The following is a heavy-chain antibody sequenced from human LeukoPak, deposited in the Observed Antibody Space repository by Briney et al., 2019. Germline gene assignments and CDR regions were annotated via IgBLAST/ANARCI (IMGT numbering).Heavy chain of an antibody. V-gene: IGHV3-30*18. Sequence: GGSLRLSCAASGFTFSSYGMHWVRQAPGKGLEWVAVISYDGSNKYYADSVKGRFTISRDNSKNTLYLQMNSLRAGDTAVYYCAKDDRVLYYFDYWGQGTLVTVSS. CDR2: ISYDGSNK. CDR1: GFTFSSYG. J-gene: IGHJ4*02. CDR3: AKDDRVLYYFDY.